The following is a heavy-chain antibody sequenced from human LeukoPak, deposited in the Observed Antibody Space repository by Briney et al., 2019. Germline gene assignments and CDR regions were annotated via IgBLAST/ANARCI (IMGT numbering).Heavy chain of an antibody. CDR3: ARGRSGGSYYFDY. J-gene: IGHJ4*02. D-gene: IGHD1-26*01. CDR2: ISSRSSTI. Sequence: GGSLRLSCAPSEFTFRIYSVNGARQAPGKGLEWVSYISSRSSTIYYAESVKGRFSISRDNAKNSLYLQMNSLSAEDTAVYYCARGRSGGSYYFDYWGQGTLVTVSS. CDR1: EFTFRIYS. V-gene: IGHV3-48*01.